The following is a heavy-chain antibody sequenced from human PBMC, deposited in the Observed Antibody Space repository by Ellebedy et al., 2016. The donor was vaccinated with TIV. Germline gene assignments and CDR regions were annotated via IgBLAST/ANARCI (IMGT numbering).Heavy chain of an antibody. CDR3: ARAAQPNCSGGSCYRIDY. J-gene: IGHJ4*02. D-gene: IGHD2-15*01. Sequence: ESLKISCATSGFTFSDYYMNWIRQPPGKELEWIWYIYDSGSTNHNPSLKSRVTISVDTSKNQFSLKLSSVTAADTAVYYCARAAQPNCSGGSCYRIDYWGQGTLVTVSS. V-gene: IGHV4-59*01. CDR2: IYDSGST. CDR1: GFTFSDYY.